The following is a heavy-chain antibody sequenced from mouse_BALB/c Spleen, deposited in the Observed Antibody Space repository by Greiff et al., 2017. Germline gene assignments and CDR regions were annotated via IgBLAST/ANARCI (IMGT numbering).Heavy chain of an antibody. Sequence: DVKLVESGAELVKPGASVKLSCTASGFNIKDTYMHWVKQRPEQGLEWIGRIDPANGNTKYDPKFQGKATITADTSSNTAYLQLSSLTSEDTAVYYCAPRYYSMDYWGQGTSVTVSS. J-gene: IGHJ4*01. CDR1: GFNIKDTY. CDR3: APRYYSMDY. V-gene: IGHV14-3*02. CDR2: IDPANGNT.